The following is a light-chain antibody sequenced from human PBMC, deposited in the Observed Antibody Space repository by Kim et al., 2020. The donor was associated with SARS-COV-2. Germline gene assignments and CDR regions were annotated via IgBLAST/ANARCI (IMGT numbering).Light chain of an antibody. J-gene: IGKJ2*01. CDR2: GAS. Sequence: VAPGGRAAVSCWAGESVGSNLAWYQQRPGKAPRLLSSGASTRATGVPARFSGSGSGTEFTLTISSPQSEDFAVYYCQQYNRWPPYIFGQGTNLDI. CDR1: ESVGSN. V-gene: IGKV3-15*01. CDR3: QQYNRWPPYI.